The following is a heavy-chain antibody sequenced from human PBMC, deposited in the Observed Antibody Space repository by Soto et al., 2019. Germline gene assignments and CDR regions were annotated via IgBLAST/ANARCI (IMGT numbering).Heavy chain of an antibody. CDR2: IIPIFGTA. V-gene: IGHV1-69*06. J-gene: IGHJ6*02. D-gene: IGHD2-21*01. Sequence: QVQLVQSGAEVKKPGSSVKVSCKASGGTFSSYAISWVRQAPGQGLEWMGGIIPIFGTANYAQKFQGRVTITADKSTSTAYMEMRSLRSEDTAVYYCASRYCGGDCYYYGIDVWGLGTTVTVSS. CDR3: ASRYCGGDCYYYGIDV. CDR1: GGTFSSYA.